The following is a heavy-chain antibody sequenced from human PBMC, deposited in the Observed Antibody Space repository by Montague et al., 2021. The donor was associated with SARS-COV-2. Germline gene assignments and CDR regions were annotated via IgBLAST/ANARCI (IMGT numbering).Heavy chain of an antibody. Sequence: SETLSLTCTVSGGSISSYYWSWIRQPPGKGLEWIGYIYYSGSTNYNPSLKSRVTISVDTSKNQFSLKLSSVTAADTAVYYCARSGGVYVYVLGSDLRGSTNYGMDVWGLGTTVTVSS. V-gene: IGHV4-59*01. D-gene: IGHD3-16*01. CDR1: GGSISSYY. J-gene: IGHJ6*02. CDR3: ARSGGVYVYVLGSDLRGSTNYGMDV. CDR2: IYYSGST.